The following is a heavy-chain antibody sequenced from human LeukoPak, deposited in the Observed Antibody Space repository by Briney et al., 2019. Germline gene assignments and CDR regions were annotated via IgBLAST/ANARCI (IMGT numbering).Heavy chain of an antibody. CDR1: GYTFTSNY. CDR2: IYPSSGGT. V-gene: IGHV1-2*02. J-gene: IGHJ4*02. Sequence: ASVKVSCKASGYTFTSNYIHWVRQAPGQGLEWMGMIYPSSGGTNYAQKFQGRITLTTDTSINTAYMELSRLRFDDTAVYYCARDLPFEDWGQGTLVTISS. D-gene: IGHD2/OR15-2a*01. CDR3: ARDLPFED.